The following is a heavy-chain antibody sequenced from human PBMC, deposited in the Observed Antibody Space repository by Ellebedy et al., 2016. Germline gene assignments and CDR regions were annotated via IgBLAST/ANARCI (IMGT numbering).Heavy chain of an antibody. J-gene: IGHJ4*02. CDR2: IKQDGSEK. CDR1: GFTFSSYA. V-gene: IGHV3-7*03. CDR3: AKGGYSYGFHY. D-gene: IGHD5-18*01. Sequence: GESLKISXAASGFTFSSYAMSWVRQAPGKGLEWVANIKQDGSEKYYVDSVKGRFTISRDNSKNTLYLQMNSLRAEDTAVYYCAKGGYSYGFHYWGQGTLVTVSS.